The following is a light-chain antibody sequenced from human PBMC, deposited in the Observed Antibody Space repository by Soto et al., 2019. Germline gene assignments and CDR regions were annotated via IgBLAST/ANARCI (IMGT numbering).Light chain of an antibody. CDR1: HSLLDSDGYNY. CDR2: LGS. Sequence: DIVMTQAPLSLPVTPGEPASISCRSSHSLLDSDGYNYLDWYLQKPGQSPRLLIYLGSNRASGVPDRFSGSGSGTDFTLKISRVGAEDGGVYYCMQALETPLTFGGGTKVEIK. V-gene: IGKV2-28*01. CDR3: MQALETPLT. J-gene: IGKJ4*01.